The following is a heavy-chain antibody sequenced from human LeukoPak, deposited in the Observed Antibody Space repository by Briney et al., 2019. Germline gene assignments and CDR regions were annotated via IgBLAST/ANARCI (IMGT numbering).Heavy chain of an antibody. Sequence: GASVKVSCKASGGTFSSYAISWVRQAPGQGLEWMGGIIPIFGTANYAQKFQGRVTITADESTSTAYMELSSLRSEDTAVYYCATYPAMVLFDYWGQGTLVTVSS. D-gene: IGHD5-18*01. CDR3: ATYPAMVLFDY. V-gene: IGHV1-69*13. CDR1: GGTFSSYA. CDR2: IIPIFGTA. J-gene: IGHJ4*02.